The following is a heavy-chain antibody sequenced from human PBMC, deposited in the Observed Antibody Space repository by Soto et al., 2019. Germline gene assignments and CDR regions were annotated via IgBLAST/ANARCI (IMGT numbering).Heavy chain of an antibody. J-gene: IGHJ4*02. CDR3: ASTYYYDSSGYSATFDY. CDR2: IYPGDSDT. CDR1: GYSFTSYW. Sequence: PGESLKISCKGSGYSFTSYWIGWVRQMPGKGLEWMGIIYPGDSDTRYSPSFQGQVTISADKSISTAYLQWSSLKASDTAMYYCASTYYYDSSGYSATFDYWGKGTLVTVSS. D-gene: IGHD3-22*01. V-gene: IGHV5-51*01.